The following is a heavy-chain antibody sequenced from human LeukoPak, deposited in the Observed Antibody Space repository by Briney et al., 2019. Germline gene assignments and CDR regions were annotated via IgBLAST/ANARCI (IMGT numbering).Heavy chain of an antibody. CDR3: ARGITGTAFDS. CDR1: GFTFSSYG. J-gene: IGHJ4*02. D-gene: IGHD1-20*01. Sequence: GGSLRLSCAASGFTFSSYGMNWVRQAPGKGLEWVSYISSSGTTIYYADSVKGRFAISRDNAKNSLYLQMNSLRAEDTAVYYCARGITGTAFDSWGQGTLVTVSS. V-gene: IGHV3-48*04. CDR2: ISSSGTTI.